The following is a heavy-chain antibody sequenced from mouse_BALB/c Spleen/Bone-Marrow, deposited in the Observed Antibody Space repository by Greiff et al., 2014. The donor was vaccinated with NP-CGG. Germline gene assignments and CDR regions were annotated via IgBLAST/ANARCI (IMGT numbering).Heavy chain of an antibody. Sequence: EVQLVESGPDLVKPSQSLSLTCTVTGYSITGGYSWHWIRQFPGNKLEWMGYIHYSGSTNYNPSLKSRISITRDTSKNHFFLQLNSVTTEDTATYYCARGGYYGSSYFDVWGAGTTVTVSS. J-gene: IGHJ1*01. CDR2: IHYSGST. V-gene: IGHV3-1*02. CDR3: ARGGYYGSSYFDV. D-gene: IGHD1-1*01. CDR1: GYSITGGYS.